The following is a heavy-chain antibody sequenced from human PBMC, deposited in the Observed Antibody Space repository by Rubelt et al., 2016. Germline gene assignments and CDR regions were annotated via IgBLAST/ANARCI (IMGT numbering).Heavy chain of an antibody. CDR1: VGTFSGYY. CDR2: INHSGDT. CDR3: VRGGDNYAHKGGFDS. D-gene: IGHD5-18*01. V-gene: IGHV4-34*02. Sequence: QVELQQWGAGLLKPSETLSLTCDVYVGTFSGYYWNWIRQPPGKGLEWIGGINHSGDTNYNPSLQGRVSISMAASKSQFSLRLSSATAADTAGYYCVRGGDNYAHKGGFDSRGQRTLVTVSS. J-gene: IGHJ5*02.